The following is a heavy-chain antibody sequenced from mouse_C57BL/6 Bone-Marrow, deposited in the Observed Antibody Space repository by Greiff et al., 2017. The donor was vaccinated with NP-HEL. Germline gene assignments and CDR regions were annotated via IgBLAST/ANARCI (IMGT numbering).Heavy chain of an antibody. CDR3: TRDGYDGYYFDY. CDR2: IYPGNSDT. J-gene: IGHJ2*01. V-gene: IGHV1-5*01. Sequence: VQLLQSGPVLARPGASVKMSCKTSGYTFTSYWMHWVKQRPGQGLDWIGAIYPGNSDTSYNQKFKGKAKLTAVTSASTAYMELSSLTNENSAFYYCTRDGYDGYYFDYWGQGTTLTVSS. D-gene: IGHD2-2*01. CDR1: GYTFTSYW.